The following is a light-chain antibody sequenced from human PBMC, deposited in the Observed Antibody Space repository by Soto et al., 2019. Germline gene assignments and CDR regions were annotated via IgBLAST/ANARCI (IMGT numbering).Light chain of an antibody. CDR1: QSVSGN. Sequence: EIVMTQSPATLSVSPGEGATLSCRVSQSVSGNLAWYQQKPGQAPRLLIYGASTRATGITARFSGSGSGTEFTRTIGSLQTEDFAVYYCQQYNNWPPITFGQGTRLEI. J-gene: IGKJ5*01. CDR2: GAS. CDR3: QQYNNWPPIT. V-gene: IGKV3-15*01.